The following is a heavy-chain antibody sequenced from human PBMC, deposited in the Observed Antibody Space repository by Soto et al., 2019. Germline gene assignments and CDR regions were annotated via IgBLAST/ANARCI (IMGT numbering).Heavy chain of an antibody. J-gene: IGHJ4*02. CDR2: INTDGSST. V-gene: IGHV3-74*01. CDR3: AGGGPFASGALGD. CDR1: GFTFSTCW. D-gene: IGHD3-16*01. Sequence: EVQLVESGGGLVQPGGSLRLSCAASGFTFSTCWMHWVRQAPGKGLVWVSHINTDGSSTRYADSVKGRFTISRDNAKNTLYLQMNRLRVEDTAVYYCAGGGPFASGALGDWGQGTLVTVSS.